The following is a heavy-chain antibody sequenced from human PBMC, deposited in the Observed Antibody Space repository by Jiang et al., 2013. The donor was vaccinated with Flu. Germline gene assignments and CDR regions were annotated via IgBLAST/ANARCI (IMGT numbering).Heavy chain of an antibody. D-gene: IGHD6-6*01. J-gene: IGHJ3*02. V-gene: IGHV1-18*04. Sequence: AEVKKPGASVKVSCKASGYTFTSHGITWVRQALGQGLEWMGWINTYDGYTNYAQKLQGRVTMTTDISTSTVYMELRSLRADDTAVYYCARVLVDTSMNAFDIWGQGTTVSVSA. CDR1: GYTFTSHG. CDR2: INTYDGYT. CDR3: ARVLVDTSMNAFDI.